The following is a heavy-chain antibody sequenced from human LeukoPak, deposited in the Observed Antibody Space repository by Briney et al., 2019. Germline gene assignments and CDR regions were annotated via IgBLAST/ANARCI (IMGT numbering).Heavy chain of an antibody. V-gene: IGHV3-35*02. D-gene: IGHD6-19*01. CDR3: AKVRWDNSGWYYLDY. Sequence: GGSLRLSCAASGFTFSNSDMNWVHQAPGKGLEWVSGVSWNGSRTHYADSVKGQFIISRDNSKSTLYLQMNSLRAEDTAVYYCAKVRWDNSGWYYLDYWGQGTLVTVSS. J-gene: IGHJ4*02. CDR1: GFTFSNSD. CDR2: VSWNGSRT.